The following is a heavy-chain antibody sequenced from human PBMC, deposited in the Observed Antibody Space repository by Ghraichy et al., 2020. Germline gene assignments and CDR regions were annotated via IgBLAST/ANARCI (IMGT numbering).Heavy chain of an antibody. Sequence: ESLNISCAASGFTFGSYAMTWVRQAPGKGLEWVSAISATGGATYYADSVKGRFTISRDNSKNTLYLQMNSLSAEDTALYYCAKWLKGGYYVVDYWGQGTLVTVSS. D-gene: IGHD3-3*01. J-gene: IGHJ4*02. V-gene: IGHV3-23*01. CDR1: GFTFGSYA. CDR2: ISATGGAT. CDR3: AKWLKGGYYVVDY.